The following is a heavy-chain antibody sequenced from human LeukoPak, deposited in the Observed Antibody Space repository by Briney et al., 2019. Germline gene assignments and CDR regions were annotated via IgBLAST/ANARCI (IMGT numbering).Heavy chain of an antibody. J-gene: IGHJ4*02. Sequence: SETLSLTCAVYGVSFSGYYWSWIRQPPGKGLEWIGEINHSGSTNYNPSLKSRVTMSVDTSKNQFSLKLSSVTAADTAVYYCARGDQQLVLDYWGQGTLVTVSS. CDR2: INHSGST. V-gene: IGHV4-34*01. CDR3: ARGDQQLVLDY. CDR1: GVSFSGYY. D-gene: IGHD6-13*01.